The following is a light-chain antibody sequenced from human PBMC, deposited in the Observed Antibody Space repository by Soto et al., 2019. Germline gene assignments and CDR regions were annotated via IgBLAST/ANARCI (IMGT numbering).Light chain of an antibody. V-gene: IGKV3-15*01. CDR3: QQYNNWPLT. J-gene: IGKJ1*01. Sequence: EIVMTQSPATLSVSPGEGSTLSCRATESVNTNVAWYQHKPGQAPRLLIYSASTRATGTPAGFSGSGSGTEFTLTISSLQSEDFAVNYCQQYNNWPLTFGQGTKVEIK. CDR2: SAS. CDR1: ESVNTN.